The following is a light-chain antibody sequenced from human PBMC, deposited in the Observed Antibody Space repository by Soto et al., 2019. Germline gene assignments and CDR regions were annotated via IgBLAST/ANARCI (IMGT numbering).Light chain of an antibody. CDR1: QSVSSY. Sequence: EIVLTQSPATLSLSPGERATLSCRASQSVSSYLAWYQQKPGQAPRLLFYDASNRATGIPARFSGSGSGTDFTLTISSLEPEDFAVYYCQQRSNWPPITFGQGTRLDIK. CDR2: DAS. V-gene: IGKV3-11*01. J-gene: IGKJ5*01. CDR3: QQRSNWPPIT.